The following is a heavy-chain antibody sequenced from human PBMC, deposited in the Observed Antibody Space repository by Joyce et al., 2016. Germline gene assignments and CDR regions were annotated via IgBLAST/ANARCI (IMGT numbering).Heavy chain of an antibody. CDR1: GFSVSSSY. D-gene: IGHD1-26*01. CDR2: LYSDDTT. CDR3: ARDGYIGRVGY. Sequence: EVQLVESGGGLVQPGGSLRLSCAGAGFSVSSSYMSRVRQAPGKGLEWVSVLYSDDTTYYADSVKGRFTISRDNSKNTLSLQMDSLRAEDTAVYYCARDGYIGRVGYWGQGTLVTVSS. J-gene: IGHJ4*02. V-gene: IGHV3-66*01.